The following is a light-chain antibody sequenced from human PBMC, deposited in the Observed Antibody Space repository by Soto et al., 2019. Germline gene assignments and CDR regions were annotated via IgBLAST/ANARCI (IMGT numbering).Light chain of an antibody. CDR2: DTS. CDR1: QTIGSN. Sequence: ILMTQSPATLSVSPGERATLSCRASQTIGSNLAWYQQKPGQAPRLLIYDTSTRAPGVPARFSGSGSGTEFALTISSLRSEDFAVYYCQRYNDWPPWTFGQGTKVEIK. CDR3: QRYNDWPPWT. V-gene: IGKV3-15*01. J-gene: IGKJ1*01.